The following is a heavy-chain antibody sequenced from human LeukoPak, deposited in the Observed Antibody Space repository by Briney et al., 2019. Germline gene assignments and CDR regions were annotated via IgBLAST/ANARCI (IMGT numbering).Heavy chain of an antibody. J-gene: IGHJ4*02. CDR1: GFTFSSYA. V-gene: IGHV3-23*01. Sequence: GSLKLSCAVSGFTFSSYAMSWVRQAPGKGLEWVSVISGSGGTTYYADSVKGRFTISRDNSKNTLSLQMNSLRAEDTAVYYCAKDKSSPMVSYYFDYWGQGTLVTVSS. CDR2: ISGSGGTT. CDR3: AKDKSSPMVSYYFDY. D-gene: IGHD3-10*01.